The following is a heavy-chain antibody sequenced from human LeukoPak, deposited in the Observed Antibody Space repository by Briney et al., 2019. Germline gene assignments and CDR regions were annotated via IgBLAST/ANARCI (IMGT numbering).Heavy chain of an antibody. Sequence: GGSLRLSCAASGFTFSSHAMSWVRQAPGKGLEWVSAISGSGGSTYYADSVKGRFTISRDNAQNSLYLEMNSLRTEDTAVYYCARDPGWDVGGWPIDCWGQGTLVTVSS. V-gene: IGHV3-23*01. CDR2: ISGSGGST. CDR1: GFTFSSHA. J-gene: IGHJ4*02. D-gene: IGHD6-19*01. CDR3: ARDPGWDVGGWPIDC.